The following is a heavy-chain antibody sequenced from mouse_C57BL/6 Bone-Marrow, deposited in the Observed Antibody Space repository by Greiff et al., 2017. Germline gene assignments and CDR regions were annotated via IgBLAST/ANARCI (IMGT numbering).Heavy chain of an antibody. CDR3: ARGPWGMDY. CDR1: GYSITSGYY. V-gene: IGHV3-6*01. J-gene: IGHJ4*01. Sequence: EVKLEESGPGLVKPSQSLSLTCSVTGYSITSGYYWNWIRQFPGNKLEWMGYISSDGSNNYNPSLKNRISITRDTSKNQFFLKLNSVTTEDTATYYCARGPWGMDYWGQGTSVTVSS. CDR2: ISSDGSN.